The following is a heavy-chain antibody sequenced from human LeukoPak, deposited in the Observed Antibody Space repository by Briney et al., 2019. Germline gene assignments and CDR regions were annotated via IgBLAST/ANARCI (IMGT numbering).Heavy chain of an antibody. J-gene: IGHJ4*02. CDR1: GFTFSSCA. V-gene: IGHV3-23*01. D-gene: IGHD5-18*01. CDR2: ISAGAGNT. Sequence: PGGSLRLSCAASGFTFSSCAMRWVRQAPGKGLEWVSAISAGAGNTYYADSVKGRFTISRDNSKNTLYLQMNGLRAEDSAIYYCAKGGYSYGNSLYYFEYWGQGTLVTVSS. CDR3: AKGGYSYGNSLYYFEY.